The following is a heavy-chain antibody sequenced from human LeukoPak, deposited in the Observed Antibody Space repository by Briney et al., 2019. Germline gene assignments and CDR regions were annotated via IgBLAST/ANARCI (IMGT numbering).Heavy chain of an antibody. CDR3: ARGRFSVGATSDY. D-gene: IGHD1-26*01. Sequence: ASVKVSCKASGYTFRSYGISWVRQAPGQGLEWMGWISASSGNTNYAQKFQGRVTMTTDTSTSTAYMELRSLRSDDTAVYYCARGRFSVGATSDYWGQGTRVTVSS. V-gene: IGHV1-18*01. J-gene: IGHJ4*02. CDR1: GYTFRSYG. CDR2: ISASSGNT.